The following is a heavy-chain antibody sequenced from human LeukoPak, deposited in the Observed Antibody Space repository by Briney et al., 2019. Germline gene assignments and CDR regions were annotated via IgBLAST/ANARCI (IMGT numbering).Heavy chain of an antibody. J-gene: IGHJ3*02. Sequence: EASVKVSCKASGYTFTSYGISWVRQAPGQGLEWMGWISAYNGNTNYAQKLQGRVTMTTDTSTSTAYMELRSLRSDDTAVYYCARISPMWYYYDSSGRMGAFDIWGQGTMVTVSP. CDR2: ISAYNGNT. D-gene: IGHD3-22*01. CDR3: ARISPMWYYYDSSGRMGAFDI. V-gene: IGHV1-18*01. CDR1: GYTFTSYG.